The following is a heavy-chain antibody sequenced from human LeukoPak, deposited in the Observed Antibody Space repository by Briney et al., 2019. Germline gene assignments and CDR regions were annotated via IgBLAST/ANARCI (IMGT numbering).Heavy chain of an antibody. Sequence: GASLRLSCAASGFTFSNYSMHWVRQVPGKGPEYVSAVTSDGVKTYYANSVKGRFTISRDNSKSTLSLQMGNLRAEDMAVYYCARVGGWYAYDLWGQGTMVTVSS. CDR3: ARVGGWYAYDL. CDR1: GFTFSNYS. V-gene: IGHV3-64*01. D-gene: IGHD3-16*01. CDR2: VTSDGVKT. J-gene: IGHJ3*01.